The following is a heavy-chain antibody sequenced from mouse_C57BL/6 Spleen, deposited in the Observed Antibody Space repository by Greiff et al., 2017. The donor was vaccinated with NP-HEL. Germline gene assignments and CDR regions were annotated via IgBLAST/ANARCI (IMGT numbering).Heavy chain of an antibody. CDR2: IYPGDGDT. CDR1: GYAFSSSW. Sequence: VKLVESGPELVKPGASVKISCKASGYAFSSSWMNWVKQRPGKGLEWIGRIYPGDGDTNYNGKFKGKATLTADKSSSTAYMQLSSLTSEDSAVYFCARDDYGNLAWFAYWGQGTLVTVSA. D-gene: IGHD2-1*01. J-gene: IGHJ3*01. CDR3: ARDDYGNLAWFAY. V-gene: IGHV1-82*01.